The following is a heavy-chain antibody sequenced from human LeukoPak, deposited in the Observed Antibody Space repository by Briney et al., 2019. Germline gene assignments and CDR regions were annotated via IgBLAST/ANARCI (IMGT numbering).Heavy chain of an antibody. CDR3: ARIDTGNYYYYGMDV. Sequence: AGGSLRLSCAASGFTFSSYAMSWVRQAPGKGLQWVSAISGSGTATYYADSVKGRFTISRDNAKNTLYLQMNSLRAEDTAVYYCARIDTGNYYYYGMDVWGQGTTVTVSS. J-gene: IGHJ6*02. D-gene: IGHD5-18*01. V-gene: IGHV3-23*01. CDR1: GFTFSSYA. CDR2: ISGSGTAT.